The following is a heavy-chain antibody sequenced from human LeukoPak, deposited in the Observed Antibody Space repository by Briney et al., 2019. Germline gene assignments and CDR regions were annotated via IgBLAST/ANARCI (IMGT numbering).Heavy chain of an antibody. CDR1: GVSISSYY. J-gene: IGHJ4*02. CDR3: ATHPRYSSSWYFDY. Sequence: SETLSLTCTVSGVSISSYYWSWIRQPPGKGLEWVGYIYYSGSTNYNPSLKSRVTISVDTSKNQFSLKLSSVTAADTAVYYCATHPRYSSSWYFDYWGQGTLVTVSS. V-gene: IGHV4-59*08. D-gene: IGHD6-13*01. CDR2: IYYSGST.